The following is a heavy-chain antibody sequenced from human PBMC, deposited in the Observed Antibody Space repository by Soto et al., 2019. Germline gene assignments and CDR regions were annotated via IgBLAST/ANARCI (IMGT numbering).Heavy chain of an antibody. CDR3: ARGTYYYDSSGYYFDY. CDR2: IKQDGSEK. D-gene: IGHD3-22*01. CDR1: GFTFSSYW. J-gene: IGHJ4*02. V-gene: IGHV3-7*03. Sequence: GGSLRLSCAASGFTFSSYWMSWVRQAPGKGLEWVANIKQDGSEKYYVDSVKGRFTISRDNAKNSLYLQMNSLRAEDTAVYYCARGTYYYDSSGYYFDYWGQGTLVTVS.